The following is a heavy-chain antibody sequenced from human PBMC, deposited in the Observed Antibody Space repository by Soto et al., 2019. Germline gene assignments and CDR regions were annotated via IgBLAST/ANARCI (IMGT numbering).Heavy chain of an antibody. J-gene: IGHJ4*02. Sequence: EVQLVESGGGLVQPGGSLRLSCAASGFTFSSYSMNWVRQAPGKGLEWVSYISSSSSTIYYADSVKGRFTISRDNAKNSLYLQMNSLRAEDTAVYYCARQVGIAVAGSDYWGQGTLVTVS. CDR1: GFTFSSYS. V-gene: IGHV3-48*01. CDR3: ARQVGIAVAGSDY. D-gene: IGHD6-19*01. CDR2: ISSSSSTI.